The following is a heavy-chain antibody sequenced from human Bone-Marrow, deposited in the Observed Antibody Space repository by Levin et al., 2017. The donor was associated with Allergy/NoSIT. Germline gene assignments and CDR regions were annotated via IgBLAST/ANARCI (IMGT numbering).Heavy chain of an antibody. V-gene: IGHV3-30-3*01. CDR2: ISYGGSSQ. Sequence: LSLPCAASGFTFRSYSLHWVRQAPGKGLEWVAVISYGGSSQYYADSVKGRFTISRDNSKNTVYLQMHSLRTEDTAVYYCARDQAPPGLDVWGQGTTVTVSS. J-gene: IGHJ6*02. CDR1: GFTFRSYS. CDR3: ARDQAPPGLDV.